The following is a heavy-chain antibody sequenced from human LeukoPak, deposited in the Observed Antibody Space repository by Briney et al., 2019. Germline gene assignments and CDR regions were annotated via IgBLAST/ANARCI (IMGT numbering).Heavy chain of an antibody. V-gene: IGHV3-23*01. CDR3: SKGHRESSSFFDS. CDR1: SGFA. J-gene: IGHJ4*02. CDR2: INGRGDDT. Sequence: GGSLRLSCAAFSGFAMSWVRQAPGQRLGWVSAINGRGDDTYYPDSVKGRFTISRDNSNNTLYLQMNSLRADDTAVYYCSKGHRESSSFFDSWGQGIPVTVSS.